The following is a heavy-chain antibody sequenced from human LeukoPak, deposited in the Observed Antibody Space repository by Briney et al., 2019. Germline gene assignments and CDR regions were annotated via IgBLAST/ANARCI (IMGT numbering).Heavy chain of an antibody. J-gene: IGHJ4*02. V-gene: IGHV4-59*01. Sequence: KTSETLSLTCTVSGGSISSYYWSWIRRPPGKGLEWIGYIYYSGSTNYNPSLKSRVTIPVDTSKNQFSLKLSSVTAADTAVYYCARGKDSSGWWGQGTLVTVSS. D-gene: IGHD6-19*01. CDR2: IYYSGST. CDR1: GGSISSYY. CDR3: ARGKDSSGW.